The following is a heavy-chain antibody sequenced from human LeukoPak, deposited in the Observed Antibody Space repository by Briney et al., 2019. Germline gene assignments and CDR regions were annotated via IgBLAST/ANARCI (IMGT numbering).Heavy chain of an antibody. D-gene: IGHD6-13*01. CDR2: IYTSGST. J-gene: IGHJ4*02. CDR3: AGTAPYSSSWPLDY. Sequence: SETLSLTCTVSGGSISSGSYYWSRIRQPAGKGLEWIGRIYTSGSTNYNPSLKSRVTISVDTSKNQFSLKLSSVTAADTAVYYCAGTAPYSSSWPLDYWGQGTLVTVSS. CDR1: GGSISSGSYY. V-gene: IGHV4-61*02.